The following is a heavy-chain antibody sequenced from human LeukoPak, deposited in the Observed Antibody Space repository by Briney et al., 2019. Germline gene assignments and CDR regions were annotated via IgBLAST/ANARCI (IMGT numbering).Heavy chain of an antibody. D-gene: IGHD6-19*01. Sequence: SETLSLTCTVSGGSISSYFWSWIRQPAGKGLEYIGRIYATGSTTYNPSLKSRVTMSVDTSKNQFSLKLTSATAADTALYYCARVMAGAAPWVFDYWGQGTLVTVSS. V-gene: IGHV4-4*07. CDR2: IYATGST. CDR3: ARVMAGAAPWVFDY. CDR1: GGSISSYF. J-gene: IGHJ4*01.